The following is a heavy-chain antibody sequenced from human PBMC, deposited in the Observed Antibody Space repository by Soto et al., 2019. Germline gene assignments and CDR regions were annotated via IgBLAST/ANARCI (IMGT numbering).Heavy chain of an antibody. J-gene: IGHJ6*02. CDR3: ARDHLILPAHDFFYGSDV. Sequence: HPGGSLRLSCEVSGFTFSMYSLSWVRQSPGKGLEWVAKIPQDGVDGHYADSVKGRFTISRYNGKNPLSLQLNNLRAEDTAVYYCARDHLILPAHDFFYGSDVWGRGATVTVSS. CDR1: GFTFSMYS. D-gene: IGHD2-21*02. V-gene: IGHV3-7*03. CDR2: IPQDGVDG.